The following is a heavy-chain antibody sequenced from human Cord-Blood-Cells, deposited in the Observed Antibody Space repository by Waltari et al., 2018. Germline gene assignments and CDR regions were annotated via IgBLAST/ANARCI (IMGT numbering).Heavy chain of an antibody. CDR2: IYHSGST. Sequence: QVQLQESGPGLVKPSGTLSLTCAVSGGSISSSNWWSWVRQPPGKGLEWIGEIYHSGSTNYNPSLKSRVTISVDKSKNQFSLKLSSVTAADTAVYYCARIRYCSGGSCYSNPHYIDYWGQGTLVTVSS. J-gene: IGHJ4*02. V-gene: IGHV4-4*02. D-gene: IGHD2-15*01. CDR1: GGSISSSNW. CDR3: ARIRYCSGGSCYSNPHYIDY.